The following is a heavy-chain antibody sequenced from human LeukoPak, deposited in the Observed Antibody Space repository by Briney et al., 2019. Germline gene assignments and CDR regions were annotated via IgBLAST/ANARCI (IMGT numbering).Heavy chain of an antibody. CDR1: GGSISSYY. Sequence: PSETLSLTCTVSGGSISSYYWSWIRQPAGKGLEWIGRIYTSGGTNYNPSLKSRVTMSEDTSKNQFSLKLSSVTAADTAVYYCARHRYYYDTTSYAFDSWGQGILVTVSS. J-gene: IGHJ4*02. V-gene: IGHV4-4*07. CDR2: IYTSGGT. CDR3: ARHRYYYDTTSYAFDS. D-gene: IGHD3-22*01.